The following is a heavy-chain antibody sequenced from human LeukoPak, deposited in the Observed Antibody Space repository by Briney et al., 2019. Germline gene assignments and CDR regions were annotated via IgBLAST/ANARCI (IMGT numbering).Heavy chain of an antibody. Sequence: GGSLRLSCAASGFTFSNYWVHWVRQAPGKGLVWVSRINRDGSTTNYADSVKGRFTVSRDNAKDTLNLQMNSLRAEDTAVYYCARDKKSGESSEIDYWGQGTLVTVSS. D-gene: IGHD3-10*01. CDR3: ARDKKSGESSEIDY. CDR1: GFTFSNYW. J-gene: IGHJ4*02. CDR2: INRDGSTT. V-gene: IGHV3-74*01.